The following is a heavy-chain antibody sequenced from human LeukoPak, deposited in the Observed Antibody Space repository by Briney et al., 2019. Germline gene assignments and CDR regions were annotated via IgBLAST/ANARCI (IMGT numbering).Heavy chain of an antibody. V-gene: IGHV3-7*01. CDR1: GFTFTTYW. CDR2: TNQDGSET. D-gene: IGHD6-6*01. CDR3: STGTYSNSY. J-gene: IGHJ4*02. Sequence: PGGSLRLSCAASGFTFTTYWMAWVRQAPGKGLEWVSNTNQDGSETYYVDSVRGRFTVSRDNAKNSLYLQMNSLRAEDTAVYYCSTGTYSNSYWGQGTLVTVSS.